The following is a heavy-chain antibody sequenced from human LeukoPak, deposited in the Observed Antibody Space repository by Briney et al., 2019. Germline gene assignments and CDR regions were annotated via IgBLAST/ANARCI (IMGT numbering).Heavy chain of an antibody. CDR1: GFTFSSYS. V-gene: IGHV3-48*01. CDR3: ARDTGGGYYDSSGYLGFDY. D-gene: IGHD3-22*01. Sequence: PGGSLRLSCAASGFTFSSYSMNWVRQAPGKGLEWFSYISSSSSTIYYADSVKGRFTISRDNAKNSLYLQMNSLRAEDTAVYYCARDTGGGYYDSSGYLGFDYWGQGTLVTVSS. J-gene: IGHJ4*02. CDR2: ISSSSSTI.